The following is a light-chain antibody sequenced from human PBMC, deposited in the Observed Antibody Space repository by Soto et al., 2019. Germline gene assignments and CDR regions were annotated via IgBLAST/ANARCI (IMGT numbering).Light chain of an antibody. CDR3: QEYIQWPPGM. CDR1: QSVSID. Sequence: EIVLTQSPATLSLSPGERVTLSCRASQSVSIDLAWYQQKPGQAPRLLIYDTSTRAPGISARFSGSGSGTEFTLTISSLQSEDFAVYYCQEYIQWPPGMFGPGTKVDIK. CDR2: DTS. J-gene: IGKJ1*01. V-gene: IGKV3-15*01.